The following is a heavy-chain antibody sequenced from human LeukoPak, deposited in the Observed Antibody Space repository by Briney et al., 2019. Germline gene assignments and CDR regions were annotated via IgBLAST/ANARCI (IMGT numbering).Heavy chain of an antibody. V-gene: IGHV4-39*01. CDR2: IYYSGST. CDR1: GGSISSSTYY. J-gene: IGHJ4*02. D-gene: IGHD3-10*01. CDR3: ARRLWFGESNFDY. Sequence: PSETLSLTCTVSGGSISSSTYYWGWIRQPPGKGLEWIGSIYYSGSTYYNPSLKSRVTISVDSSKNQFSLKLSSVTAADTAVYYCARRLWFGESNFDYWGQGTLVTVSS.